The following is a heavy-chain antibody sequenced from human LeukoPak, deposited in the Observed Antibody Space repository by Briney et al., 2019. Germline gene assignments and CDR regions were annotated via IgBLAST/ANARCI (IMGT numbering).Heavy chain of an antibody. J-gene: IGHJ4*02. CDR3: AREAVAVAGYYFDY. D-gene: IGHD6-19*01. V-gene: IGHV3-66*01. CDR2: IYSGGST. CDR1: GFTVSSNY. Sequence: PGGSLRLSCAASGFTVSSNYMSWVRQAPGKGLEWVSVIYSGGSTYYADSVKGRFTISRDNSKNTLYLQMNSLRAEDTAVYYCAREAVAVAGYYFDYWGQGTLVTVSS.